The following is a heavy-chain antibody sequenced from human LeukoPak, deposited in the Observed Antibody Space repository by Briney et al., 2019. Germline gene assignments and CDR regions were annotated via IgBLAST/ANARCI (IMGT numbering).Heavy chain of an antibody. CDR2: IYYSGST. J-gene: IGHJ5*02. V-gene: IGHV4-59*01. Sequence: SETLSLTCAVYGGSFSGYYWSWIRQPPGKGLEWIGYIYYSGSTNYNPSLKSRVTISVDTSKNQFSLKLSSVTAADTAVYYCARWVVAATANWFDPWGQGTLVTVSS. CDR1: GGSFSGYY. D-gene: IGHD2-15*01. CDR3: ARWVVAATANWFDP.